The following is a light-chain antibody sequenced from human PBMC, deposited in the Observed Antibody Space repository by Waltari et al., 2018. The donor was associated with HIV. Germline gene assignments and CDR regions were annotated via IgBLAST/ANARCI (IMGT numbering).Light chain of an antibody. CDR2: QDN. V-gene: IGLV3-1*01. Sequence: SYDLIQPPSVSVSPAQTATITCSGAKLGDKKGCWYQQKPGQSPVLVVYQDNKRPSGIPERFSGSNSGNTATLTINGPQAVDEGDYFCQAWDTSTGVFGAGTKVSVL. J-gene: IGLJ1*01. CDR1: KLGDKK. CDR3: QAWDTSTGV.